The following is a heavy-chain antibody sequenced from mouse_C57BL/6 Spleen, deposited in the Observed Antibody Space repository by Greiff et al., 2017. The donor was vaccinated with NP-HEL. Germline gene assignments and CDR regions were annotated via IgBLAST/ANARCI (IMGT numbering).Heavy chain of an antibody. CDR3: ASELGRGYFDY. CDR2: ISSGGSYT. Sequence: DVQLQESGGDLVKPGGSLKLSCAASGFTFSSYGMSWVRQTPDKRLEWVATISSGGSYTYYPDSVKGRFTISRDNAKNTLYLQMSSLKSEDTAMYYCASELGRGYFDYWGQGTTLTVSS. J-gene: IGHJ2*01. D-gene: IGHD4-1*01. V-gene: IGHV5-6*01. CDR1: GFTFSSYG.